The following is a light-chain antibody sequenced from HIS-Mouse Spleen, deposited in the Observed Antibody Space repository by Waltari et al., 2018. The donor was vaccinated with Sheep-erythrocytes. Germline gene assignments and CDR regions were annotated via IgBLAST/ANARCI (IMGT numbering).Light chain of an antibody. CDR2: GAS. Sequence: EIVLTQSQGTLSLSPGERATLSCRASQSVSSYYLAWYQQKPGQPPRLLIYGASSRATGIPDRFSGSGSVTDFTLTISRLEPEEFAVYDCQQYSSSPWTFGQGTKVEIK. V-gene: IGKV3-20*01. CDR1: QSVSSYY. J-gene: IGKJ1*01. CDR3: QQYSSSPWT.